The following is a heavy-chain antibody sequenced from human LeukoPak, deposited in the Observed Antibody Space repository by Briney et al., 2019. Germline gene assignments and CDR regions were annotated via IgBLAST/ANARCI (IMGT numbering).Heavy chain of an antibody. Sequence: SETLSLTCSVHGGSISSTYWSWIRQPPGKGLEWIGNIYHSGGPNYNPSLNGRVTISIDTSKNQSSLKLTSVTAADTAVYFCARRGRSSSWYGDAFDIWGQGTVVAVSS. CDR1: GGSISSTY. J-gene: IGHJ3*02. D-gene: IGHD6-13*01. CDR2: IYHSGGP. V-gene: IGHV4-59*08. CDR3: ARRGRSSSWYGDAFDI.